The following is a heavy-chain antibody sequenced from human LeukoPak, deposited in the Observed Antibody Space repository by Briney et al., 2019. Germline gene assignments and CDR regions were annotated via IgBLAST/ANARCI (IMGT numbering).Heavy chain of an antibody. CDR2: IYTSGST. D-gene: IGHD6-19*01. Sequence: PSETLSLTCTVSGGSISSYYWSWVRQPAGKGLEWIGRIYTSGSTNYNPSLKSRVTMSVDTSKNQFSLKLSSVTAADTAVYYCARDTVDSSGWYLHYWGQGTLVTVSS. V-gene: IGHV4-4*07. CDR3: ARDTVDSSGWYLHY. J-gene: IGHJ4*02. CDR1: GGSISSYY.